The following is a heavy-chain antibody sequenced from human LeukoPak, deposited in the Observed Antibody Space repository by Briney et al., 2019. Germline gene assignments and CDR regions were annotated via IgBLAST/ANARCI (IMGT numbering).Heavy chain of an antibody. V-gene: IGHV3-30*02. CDR3: AKIREAYCGGDCYSVPDDY. D-gene: IGHD2-21*02. J-gene: IGHJ4*02. CDR2: IRYHGRNK. Sequence: GGSLRLSCAASRFTFSSYGMHWVRQAPGKGLEWVAFIRYHGRNKYYADSVKGRFTITRDNSKNTLYLQMNSLRAEDTAVYYCAKIREAYCGGDCYSVPDDYWGQGTLVTVSS. CDR1: RFTFSSYG.